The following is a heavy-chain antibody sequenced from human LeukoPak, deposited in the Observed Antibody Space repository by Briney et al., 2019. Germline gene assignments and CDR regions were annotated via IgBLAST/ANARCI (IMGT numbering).Heavy chain of an antibody. Sequence: SLSLSCAASGFVFCDDGMHWGRQAPGKGLGWGSMVRIAGGDKNYADSVKGRFTISRDNSNNTLYLQMNSLRPEDTAVYYCAKHYYGSGSQKYYFDYWGQGTLVTVSS. J-gene: IGHJ4*02. CDR3: AKHYYGSGSQKYYFDY. V-gene: IGHV3-30*02. CDR1: GFVFCDDG. D-gene: IGHD3-10*01. CDR2: VRIAGGDK.